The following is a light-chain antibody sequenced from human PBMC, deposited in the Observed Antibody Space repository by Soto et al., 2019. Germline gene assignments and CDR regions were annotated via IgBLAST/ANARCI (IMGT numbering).Light chain of an antibody. CDR3: QHRNNRPFS. Sequence: EIVLTQSPATLSVSLGDSATLSCRASQSVSLSLAWFQMRPGQPPRLLIYGASTRATDIPARFSGSGSGTDFTLTISSLEPEDFAVYYCQHRNNRPFSFGPGTKVDIK. CDR2: GAS. V-gene: IGKV3-15*01. CDR1: QSVSLS. J-gene: IGKJ3*01.